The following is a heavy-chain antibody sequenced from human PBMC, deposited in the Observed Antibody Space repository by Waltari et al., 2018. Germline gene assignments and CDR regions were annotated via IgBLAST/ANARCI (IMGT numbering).Heavy chain of an antibody. CDR1: GSSFSDFY. CDR2: ISSSGSSI. Sequence: QVQLVESGGGLVKHGGSLRLSCAASGSSFSDFYMGWFRQAPGKGLEWVSYISSSGSSINYANSVKGRFTISRDKAKNSLYLQMNSLRAEDTAVYYCARSSGSYSELYWGQGTLVTVSS. D-gene: IGHD1-26*01. J-gene: IGHJ4*02. CDR3: ARSSGSYSELY. V-gene: IGHV3-11*01.